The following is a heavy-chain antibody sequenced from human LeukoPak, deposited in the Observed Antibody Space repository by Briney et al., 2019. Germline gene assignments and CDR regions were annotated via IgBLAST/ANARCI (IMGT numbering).Heavy chain of an antibody. CDR2: IYYSGST. Sequence: SETLSLTCAVYGGSFSGYYWSWIRQHPGKGLEWIGYIYYSGSTYYNPSLKSRVTISVDTSKNQFSLKLSSVTAADTAVYYCASENDYWGQGTLVTVSS. CDR1: GGSFSGYY. V-gene: IGHV4-31*11. CDR3: ASENDY. J-gene: IGHJ4*02.